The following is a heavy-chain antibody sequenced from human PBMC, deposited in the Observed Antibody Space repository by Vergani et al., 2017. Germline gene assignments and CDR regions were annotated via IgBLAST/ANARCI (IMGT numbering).Heavy chain of an antibody. CDR3: AIASILWGRDY. Sequence: QVQLEESGGGVVQPGRSLRLSCAGSGFTLSSHAMHWVRQAPGKGLEWVAFIWYDGSKEYYADSVKGRFTISRDNSKNTLYLQMNSLRAEDTAVYYCAIASILWGRDYWGQGTLVTVSS. CDR2: IWYDGSKE. J-gene: IGHJ4*02. D-gene: IGHD2-21*01. CDR1: GFTLSSHA. V-gene: IGHV3-33*01.